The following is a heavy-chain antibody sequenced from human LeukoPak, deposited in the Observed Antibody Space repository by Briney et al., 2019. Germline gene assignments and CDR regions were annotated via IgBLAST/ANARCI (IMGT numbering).Heavy chain of an antibody. V-gene: IGHV3-15*01. Sequence: GSLRLSCAASGFTFSNAWMSWVRQAPGKGLEWVGRIKSKTDGGTTEYAAPVKGRFTISRDDSKNTLYLQMKSLKTEDTAVYYCTTEGWYSSAWLIHYWGQGTLVTVSS. D-gene: IGHD6-19*01. CDR1: GFTFSNAW. CDR3: TTEGWYSSAWLIHY. CDR2: IKSKTDGGTT. J-gene: IGHJ4*02.